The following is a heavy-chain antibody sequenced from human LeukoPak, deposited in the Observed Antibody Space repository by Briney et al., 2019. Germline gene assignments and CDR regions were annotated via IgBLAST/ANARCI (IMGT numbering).Heavy chain of an antibody. CDR3: ARDLNWLLFDY. CDR1: GFTFSAYW. D-gene: IGHD3/OR15-3a*01. CDR2: VKYDGSTT. V-gene: IGHV3-74*01. J-gene: IGHJ4*02. Sequence: GGSLRLSCAPSGFTFSAYWMHWVRQAPGKGLVWVSRVKYDGSTTAYADSVKGRFTISRDNTRNILYLEMNSLRVEDTAVYYCARDLNWLLFDYWGQGALVTVSS.